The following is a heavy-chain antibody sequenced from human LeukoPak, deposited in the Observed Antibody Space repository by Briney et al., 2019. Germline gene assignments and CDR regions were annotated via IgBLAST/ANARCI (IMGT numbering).Heavy chain of an antibody. D-gene: IGHD2-2*02. CDR3: TGGYCSSTSCYTPLDY. V-gene: IGHV3-23*01. CDR1: GFTFSSYA. Sequence: GGSLRLSCAASGFTFSSYAMSWVRQAPGKGLEWVSAISGSGGSTYYADSVKGRFTVSRDNSKNTLYLQMNSLRAEDTAVYYCTGGYCSSTSCYTPLDYWGQGTLVTVSS. J-gene: IGHJ4*02. CDR2: ISGSGGST.